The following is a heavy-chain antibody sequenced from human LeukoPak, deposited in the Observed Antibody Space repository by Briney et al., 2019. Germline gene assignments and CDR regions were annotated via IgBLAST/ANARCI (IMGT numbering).Heavy chain of an antibody. V-gene: IGHV5-51*01. Sequence: GESLQISCKGSGYSFTNFWIGWVRQMPGKGLEWMGVISPGDSGIRYSPSFQGQVTISVDKSISTAYLQWSSLKASDSAMYYCAAGGASAPWGQGTLVTVSS. J-gene: IGHJ5*02. CDR2: ISPGDSGI. D-gene: IGHD3-16*01. CDR3: AAGGASAP. CDR1: GYSFTNFW.